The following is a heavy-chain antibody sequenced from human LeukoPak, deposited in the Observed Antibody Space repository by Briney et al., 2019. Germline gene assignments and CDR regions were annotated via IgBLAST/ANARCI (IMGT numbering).Heavy chain of an antibody. CDR2: MNPSSNNR. D-gene: IGHD6-19*01. CDR3: ARRSNGWTGYFDL. CDR1: GYTFTSYD. Sequence: ASVKVSCKASGYTFTSYDINWVRQAAGQGLEWVGWMNPSSNNRGYGQKFQGRVTLTRNTSIATAYMELSSLRSEGTAVYYCARRSNGWTGYFDLWGRGTLLTVSS. V-gene: IGHV1-8*01. J-gene: IGHJ2*01.